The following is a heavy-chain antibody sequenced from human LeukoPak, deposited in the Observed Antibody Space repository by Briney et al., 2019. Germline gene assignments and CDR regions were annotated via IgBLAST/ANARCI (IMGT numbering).Heavy chain of an antibody. J-gene: IGHJ4*02. CDR1: GYSFTTYW. Sequence: GESLQISCQTSGYSFTTYWIGWVRLMPVKGLEWMGIMYPGDFDAKYSPSFQGQVTISVDKSISTAYLHWSCPTASHTALYYITRRGSSYDYWGQGNLGTVSS. CDR3: TRRGSSYDY. V-gene: IGHV5-51*01. D-gene: IGHD6-13*01. CDR2: MYPGDFDA.